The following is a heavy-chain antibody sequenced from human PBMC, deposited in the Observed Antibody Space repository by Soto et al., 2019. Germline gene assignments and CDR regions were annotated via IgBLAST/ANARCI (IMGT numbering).Heavy chain of an antibody. CDR1: GFTFSNYA. J-gene: IGHJ3*01. D-gene: IGHD6-19*01. Sequence: EVQLLESVGGLVQPGGSLRLSCAGSGFTFSNYAMSWVRQAPGKGLEWVSAISGSGGRTYYADSVKGRFTISRDSSKNTLYLQMNSLRAEDTAIYYCAKPDDDSGWSFDAFDVWGQGTKVTVSS. CDR3: AKPDDDSGWSFDAFDV. V-gene: IGHV3-23*01. CDR2: ISGSGGRT.